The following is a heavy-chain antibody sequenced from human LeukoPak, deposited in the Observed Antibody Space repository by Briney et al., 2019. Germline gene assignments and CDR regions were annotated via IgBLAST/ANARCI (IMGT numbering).Heavy chain of an antibody. V-gene: IGHV1-69*13. Sequence: SVKVSCKASGYTFTSYDINWVRQATGQGLEWMGGIIPIFGTANYAQKFQGRVTITADESTSTAYMELSSLRSEDTAVYYCARSLIDYGGSYDAFDIWGQGTMVTISS. CDR1: GYTFTSYD. D-gene: IGHD4-23*01. J-gene: IGHJ3*02. CDR3: ARSLIDYGGSYDAFDI. CDR2: IIPIFGTA.